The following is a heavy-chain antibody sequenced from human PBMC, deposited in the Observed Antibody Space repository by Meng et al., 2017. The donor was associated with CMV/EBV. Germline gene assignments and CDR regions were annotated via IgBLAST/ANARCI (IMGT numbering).Heavy chain of an antibody. CDR2: IIPIFGTA. CDR1: GGTFSSYA. CDR3: APSYYYDSSGYYYY. D-gene: IGHD3-22*01. J-gene: IGHJ4*02. Sequence: KAAGGTFSSYAISWVRQAPGQGLEWMGGIIPIFGTANYAQKFQGRVTITADESTSTAYMELSSLRSEDTAVYYCAPSYYYDSSGYYYYWGQGTLVTVSS. V-gene: IGHV1-69*01.